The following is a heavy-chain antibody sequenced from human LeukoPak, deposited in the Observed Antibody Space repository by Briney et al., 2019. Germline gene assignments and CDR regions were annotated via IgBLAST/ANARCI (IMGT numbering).Heavy chain of an antibody. CDR3: ARDGKTRGWLYTSRPWDS. D-gene: IGHD6-19*01. CDR2: IYYSGST. V-gene: IGHV4-59*12. CDR1: GGSISSYY. J-gene: IGHJ4*02. Sequence: SETLSLTCTVSGGSISSYYWSWIRQPPGKGLEWIGYIYYSGSTHYNPSLQSRVTLSVDTSKNQFSQKLSSVTAADTAVYYCARDGKTRGWLYTSRPWDSWGQETLVTVSS.